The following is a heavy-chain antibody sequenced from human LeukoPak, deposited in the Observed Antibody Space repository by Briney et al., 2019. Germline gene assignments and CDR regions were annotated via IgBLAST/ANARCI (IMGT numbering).Heavy chain of an antibody. CDR2: ITSNGGSA. J-gene: IGHJ4*02. V-gene: IGHV3-64D*06. CDR1: GFTFSNYA. D-gene: IGHD6-13*01. CDR3: VGFRATAGLY. Sequence: GGSLGLSCSASGFTFSNYAMYWVRQAPGKGLEYVSAITSNGGSAYYADSVKGRFTISRDNSRNTLYLQMSSLRADDTAVYYCVGFRATAGLYWGQGTLVTVSS.